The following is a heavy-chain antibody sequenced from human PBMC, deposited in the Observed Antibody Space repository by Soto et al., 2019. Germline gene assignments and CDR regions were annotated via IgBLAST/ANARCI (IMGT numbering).Heavy chain of an antibody. V-gene: IGHV1-18*01. D-gene: IGHD6-6*01. CDR2: ISAYNGNT. CDR3: ARRSYSSSSDHFDY. J-gene: IGHJ4*02. CDR1: GYTFTSYG. Sequence: QVQLVQSGAEVKKPGASVKVSCKASGYTFTSYGISWVRQAPGQGLEWMGWISAYNGNTNYAEKLQGRVTMTTDTSTSTAYIELRSLRSDETAVYYCARRSYSSSSDHFDYWGQGTLVTVSS.